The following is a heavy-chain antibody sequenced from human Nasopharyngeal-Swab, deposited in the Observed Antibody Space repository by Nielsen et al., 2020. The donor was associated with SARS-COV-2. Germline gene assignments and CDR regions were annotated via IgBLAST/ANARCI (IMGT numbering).Heavy chain of an antibody. Sequence: WIRQPPGKGLEWVSSISSSSSYIYYADSVKGRFTISRDNAKNSLYLQMNSLRAEDTVVYYCARAGITMVRAFDYWGQGTLVTVSS. V-gene: IGHV3-21*01. D-gene: IGHD3-10*01. CDR3: ARAGITMVRAFDY. CDR2: ISSSSSYI. J-gene: IGHJ4*02.